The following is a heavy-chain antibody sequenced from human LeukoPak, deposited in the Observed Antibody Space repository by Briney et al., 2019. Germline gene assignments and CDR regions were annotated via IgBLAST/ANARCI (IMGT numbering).Heavy chain of an antibody. J-gene: IGHJ4*02. CDR2: ISADNGDT. V-gene: IGHV1-18*01. D-gene: IGHD3-10*01. CDR1: GYTFTSYG. CDR3: ASYGVGPSSGTDDF. Sequence: GASVKVSCKASGYTFTSYGISWVRQAPGQGLEWMGWISADNGDTIYAQKLQGRVTMTTDTTTSTAYMELRRLRFDDTAVYYCASYGVGPSSGTDDFWGQGTLVTVSS.